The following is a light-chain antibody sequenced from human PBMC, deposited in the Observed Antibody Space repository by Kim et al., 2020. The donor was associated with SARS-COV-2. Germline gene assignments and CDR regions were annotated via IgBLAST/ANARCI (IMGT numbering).Light chain of an antibody. J-gene: IGLJ3*02. V-gene: IGLV2-11*01. CDR3: NSYAGSYTWL. CDR1: SSDVGPYNY. Sequence: QSALTQPRPVSGSPGQSVTISCTGTSSDVGPYNYVSWYQQHPGKAPKVMIYDVSERPSGVPDRFSGSKSGNTASLTISGLQAEDEADYYCNSYAGSYTWLFGGGTKLTVL. CDR2: DVS.